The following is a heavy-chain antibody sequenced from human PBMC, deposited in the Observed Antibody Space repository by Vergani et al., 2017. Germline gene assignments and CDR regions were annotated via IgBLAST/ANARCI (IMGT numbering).Heavy chain of an antibody. V-gene: IGHV4-59*12. J-gene: IGHJ5*02. D-gene: IGHD2-2*01. CDR3: AREQLAWDVVVPAASCRETGFDP. CDR1: GGSISSYY. CDR2: INHSGST. Sequence: QVQLQESGPGLVKPSETLSLTCTVSGGSISSYYWSWIRHPPGKGLEWSGEINHSGSTNYNPSLTSRVTISVDMSKNQFSLKLSSVTAADTAVYYCAREQLAWDVVVPAASCRETGFDPWGQGTLVTVSS.